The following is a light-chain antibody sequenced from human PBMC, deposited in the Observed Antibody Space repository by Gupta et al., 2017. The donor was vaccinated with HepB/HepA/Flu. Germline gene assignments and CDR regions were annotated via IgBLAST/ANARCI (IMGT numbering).Light chain of an antibody. Sequence: AIRMTQSPSSFSASTGDRVTITCRASQGISSYVAWYQQKPGKAPKLLIYAASTLQSGVPSRFSGSGSGTDFTLTISCLQSEDFATYYCQQYYSYLSTFGQGTKVEIK. CDR1: QGISSY. CDR3: QQYYSYLST. J-gene: IGKJ1*01. V-gene: IGKV1-8*01. CDR2: AAS.